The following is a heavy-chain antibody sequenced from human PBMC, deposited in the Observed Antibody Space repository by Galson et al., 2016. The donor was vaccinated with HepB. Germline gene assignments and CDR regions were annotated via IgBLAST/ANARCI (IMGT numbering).Heavy chain of an antibody. CDR1: GFTFSSYG. CDR2: ISYDGSNK. Sequence: SLRLSCAASGFTFSSYGMHWVRQAPGKGLEWVAVISYDGSNKYYTDSVKGRFTISRDNAKDSLYLQMNSLRAEDTAVYYCARDGLWAQDYWGQGTLVTVSS. CDR3: ARDGLWAQDY. V-gene: IGHV3-30*03. J-gene: IGHJ4*02. D-gene: IGHD5-18*01.